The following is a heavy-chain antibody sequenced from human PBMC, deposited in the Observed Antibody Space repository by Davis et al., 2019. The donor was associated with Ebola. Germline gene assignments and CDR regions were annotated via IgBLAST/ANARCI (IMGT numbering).Heavy chain of an antibody. CDR3: ARDLGVGQQQLIYYYYGMDV. D-gene: IGHD6-13*01. CDR2: ISYDGSNK. CDR1: GFTFSSYA. V-gene: IGHV3-30*04. J-gene: IGHJ6*02. Sequence: SLNISCAASGFTFSSYALHWVRQAPGKGLEWVAVISYDGSNKYYADSVKGRFTISRDNSKNTLYLQMNSLRAEDTAVYYCARDLGVGQQQLIYYYYGMDVWGQGTTVTVSS.